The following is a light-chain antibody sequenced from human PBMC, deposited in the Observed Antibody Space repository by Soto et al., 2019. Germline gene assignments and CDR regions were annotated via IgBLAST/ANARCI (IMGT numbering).Light chain of an antibody. CDR1: SSDVGGYNY. CDR2: DVS. V-gene: IGLV2-14*01. CDR3: CSYTSSNTVL. J-gene: IGLJ2*01. Sequence: QSALTQPASVSGSPGQSITISCTGTSSDVGGYNYVSWYQQHPGKAPKLMIYDVSNRPSGVSNRFSGSKSDNTASLTISGLQAEDEADYYCCSYTSSNTVLFGGGTKLTVL.